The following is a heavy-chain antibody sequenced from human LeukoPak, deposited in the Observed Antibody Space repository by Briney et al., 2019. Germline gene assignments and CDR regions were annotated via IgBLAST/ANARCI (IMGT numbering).Heavy chain of an antibody. CDR3: ARDRRGYSYGSSFDY. D-gene: IGHD5-18*01. CDR1: GFTFSSYA. V-gene: IGHV3-21*01. CDR2: ISSSSSYI. J-gene: IGHJ4*02. Sequence: PGGSLRLSCAASGFTFSSYAMSWVRQAPGKGLEWVSSISSSSSYIYYADSVKGRFTISRDNAKNSLYLQMNSLRAEDTAVYYCARDRRGYSYGSSFDYWGQGTLVTVSS.